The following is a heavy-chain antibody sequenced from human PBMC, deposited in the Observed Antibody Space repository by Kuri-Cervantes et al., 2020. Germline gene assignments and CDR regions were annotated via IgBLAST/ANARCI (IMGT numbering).Heavy chain of an antibody. CDR1: GGSFSGYY. V-gene: IGHV4-34*01. J-gene: IGHJ6*02. CDR3: ARGSRYYGSGILGGMDV. Sequence: GSLRLSCAVYGGSFSGYYWSWIRQPPGKGLEWIGEINHSGSTNYNPSPKSRVTISVDTSKNQFSLKLSSVTAADTAVYYCARGSRYYGSGILGGMDVWGQGTTVTVSS. D-gene: IGHD3-10*01. CDR2: INHSGST.